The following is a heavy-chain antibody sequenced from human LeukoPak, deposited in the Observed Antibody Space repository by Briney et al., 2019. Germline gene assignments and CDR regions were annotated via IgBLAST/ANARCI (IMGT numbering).Heavy chain of an antibody. CDR2: IYHSGIT. V-gene: IGHV4-38-2*02. CDR3: ARLGTTYYYGSGSYYNRGLVYYYYYMDV. Sequence: SETLSLTCTVSDYSISSGYGYYWGWIRQPPGKGLEWIGNIYHSGITYYNHFNSSLKSRVTISVDTSKNQFSLKLSSVTAADTAVYYCARLGTTYYYGSGSYYNRGLVYYYYYMDVWGKGTTVTISS. J-gene: IGHJ6*03. CDR1: DYSISSGYGYY. D-gene: IGHD3-10*01.